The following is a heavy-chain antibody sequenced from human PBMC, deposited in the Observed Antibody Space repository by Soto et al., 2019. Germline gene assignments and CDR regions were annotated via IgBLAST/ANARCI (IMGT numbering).Heavy chain of an antibody. CDR1: GGTFSSYT. J-gene: IGHJ6*02. Sequence: QVQLVQSGAEVKKPGSSVKVSCKASGGTFSSYTISWVRQAPGQGLEWMGRIIPILGIANYAQKFQGRVTITADKSTSTAYMELSSLRSEDTAVYYCARDVIKYSSGYYPLYYGMDVWGQGTTVTVSS. CDR2: IIPILGIA. CDR3: ARDVIKYSSGYYPLYYGMDV. D-gene: IGHD3-22*01. V-gene: IGHV1-69*08.